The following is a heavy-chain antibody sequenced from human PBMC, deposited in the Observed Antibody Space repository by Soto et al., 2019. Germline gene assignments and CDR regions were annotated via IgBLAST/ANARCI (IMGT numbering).Heavy chain of an antibody. CDR2: IKSKTDGGTT. CDR3: TTDPFIIVFDHY. V-gene: IGHV3-15*01. Sequence: GGSLRLSCAASGFTFSNAWMSWVRQAPGKGLEWVGRIKSKTDGGTTDYAAPVKGRFTISRDDSKNTLYLQMNSLKTEDTAVYYCTTDPFIIVFDHYWGQGTLVTVYS. CDR1: GFTFSNAW. J-gene: IGHJ4*02. D-gene: IGHD3-22*01.